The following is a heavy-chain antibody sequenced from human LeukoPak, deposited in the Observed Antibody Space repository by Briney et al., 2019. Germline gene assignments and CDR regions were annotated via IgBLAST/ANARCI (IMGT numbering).Heavy chain of an antibody. Sequence: SETLSLTCAVYGGSFSGYYWSWIRQPPGKGLEWIGEINHSGSTNYNPSLKSRVTISVDTSKNQFSLELSSVTAADTAVYYCARVTTVTEGAFDIWGQGTMVTVSS. CDR3: ARVTTVTEGAFDI. V-gene: IGHV4-34*01. CDR2: INHSGST. J-gene: IGHJ3*02. D-gene: IGHD4-17*01. CDR1: GGSFSGYY.